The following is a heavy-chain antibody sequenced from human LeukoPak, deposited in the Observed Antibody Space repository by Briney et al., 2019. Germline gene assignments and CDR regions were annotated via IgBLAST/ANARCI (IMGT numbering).Heavy chain of an antibody. CDR2: IKQDGSEK. CDR1: GFTFSSYW. Sequence: GSLRLSCAAFGFTFSSYWMSWVRQAPGKGLEWVANIKQDGSEKYYVDSVKGRFTISRDNVKNTLYLQMNSLRDEDTAVYYCARDYGGLSIWGQGTMVTVSS. J-gene: IGHJ3*02. CDR3: ARDYGGLSI. D-gene: IGHD4-23*01. V-gene: IGHV3-7*01.